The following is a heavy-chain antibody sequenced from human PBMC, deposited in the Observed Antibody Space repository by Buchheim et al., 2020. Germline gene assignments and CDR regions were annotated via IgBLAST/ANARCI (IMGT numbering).Heavy chain of an antibody. CDR3: ATVRSGYYYFLDV. CDR1: GHSFSSHW. D-gene: IGHD1-26*01. Sequence: EVQLVQSESEMKKPGESLKISCKISGHSFSSHWIGWVRQMPGKGLQWMGLIYAGDSDTRYSPSFQGLVTMSVDKSNNTAYLKWSSLKASDTAIYYCATVRSGYYYFLDVWGKGTT. CDR2: IYAGDSDT. J-gene: IGHJ6*03. V-gene: IGHV5-51*01.